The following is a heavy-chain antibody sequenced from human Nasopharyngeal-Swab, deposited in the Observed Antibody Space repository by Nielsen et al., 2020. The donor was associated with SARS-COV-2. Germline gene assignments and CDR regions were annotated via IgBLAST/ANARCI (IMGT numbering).Heavy chain of an antibody. CDR2: IYHSGST. CDR3: ARGGYSSGWVVY. V-gene: IGHV4-38-2*02. D-gene: IGHD6-19*01. J-gene: IGHJ4*02. Sequence: SETLSLTCTVSGYSISSGYYWGWIRQPPGKGLEWIGSIYHSGSTYYNPSLKSRVTISVDTSKNQFPLKLSSVTAADTAVYYCARGGYSSGWVVYWGQGTLVTVSS. CDR1: GYSISSGYY.